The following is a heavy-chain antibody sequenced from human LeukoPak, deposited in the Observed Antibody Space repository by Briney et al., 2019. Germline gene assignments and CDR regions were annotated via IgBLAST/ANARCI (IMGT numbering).Heavy chain of an antibody. CDR2: IIPIFGTA. Sequence: SVKVSCTASGGTFSSYAISWVRQAPGQGLEWMGGIIPIFGTANYAQKFQGRVTITADESTSTAYMELSSLRSEDTAVYYCARWNYGSGSYYNPHPSFDYWGQGTLVTVSS. CDR3: ARWNYGSGSYYNPHPSFDY. D-gene: IGHD3-10*01. J-gene: IGHJ4*02. V-gene: IGHV1-69*13. CDR1: GGTFSSYA.